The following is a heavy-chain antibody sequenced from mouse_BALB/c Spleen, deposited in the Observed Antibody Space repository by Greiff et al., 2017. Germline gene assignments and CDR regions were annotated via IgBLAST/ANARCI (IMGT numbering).Heavy chain of an antibody. CDR3: ARKVVATRAMDY. J-gene: IGHJ4*01. Sequence: EVQVVESGGGLVKPGGSLKLSCAASGFAFSSYDMSWVRQTPEKRLEWVAYISSGGGSTYYPDTVKGRFTISRDNAKNTLYLQMSSLKSEDTAMYYCARKVVATRAMDYWGQGTSVTVSS. CDR1: GFAFSSYD. CDR2: ISSGGGST. D-gene: IGHD1-1*01. V-gene: IGHV5-12-1*01.